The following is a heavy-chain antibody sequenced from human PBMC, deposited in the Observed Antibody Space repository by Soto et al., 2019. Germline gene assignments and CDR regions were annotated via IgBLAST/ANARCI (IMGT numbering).Heavy chain of an antibody. CDR1: GGSISSSSYY. J-gene: IGHJ5*02. D-gene: IGHD3-3*01. Sequence: XXTLSLPCTVSGGSISSSSYYWGSIRQPPGKGLEWIGSIYYSGSTYYNPSLKSRVTISVDTSKNQFSLKLTSVTAADTAMYYCAKGAPWILVPWGKGTQVTVSS. CDR3: AKGAPWILVP. V-gene: IGHV4-39*07. CDR2: IYYSGST.